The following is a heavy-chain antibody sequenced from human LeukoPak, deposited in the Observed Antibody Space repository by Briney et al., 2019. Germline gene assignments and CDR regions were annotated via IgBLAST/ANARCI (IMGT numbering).Heavy chain of an antibody. D-gene: IGHD6-13*01. J-gene: IGHJ4*02. Sequence: SQTLSLTCAISGDSVSSNSAAWNWIRQSPSKGLEWLGRTYYRSKWSTDYAVSVKSRITVNPDTSKNQFSLKLSSVTAADTAVYYCAREPNQQLVPEYYFDYWGQGTLVTVSS. CDR3: AREPNQQLVPEYYFDY. CDR2: TYYRSKWST. CDR1: GDSVSSNSAA. V-gene: IGHV6-1*01.